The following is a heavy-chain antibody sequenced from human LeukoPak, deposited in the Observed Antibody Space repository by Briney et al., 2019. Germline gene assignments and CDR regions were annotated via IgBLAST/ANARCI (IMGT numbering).Heavy chain of an antibody. J-gene: IGHJ4*02. CDR1: GGFISSYY. Sequence: PSETLSLICSVSGGFISSYYWSWIRHPPGKGLVWIGYNYYSGSTNYNPSLKSRVTISVDTSKNQFSLKLSSVTAADTAVYYCARDNHDSSGYYPYYFDYWGQGTLVTVSS. D-gene: IGHD3-22*01. V-gene: IGHV4-59*01. CDR2: NYYSGST. CDR3: ARDNHDSSGYYPYYFDY.